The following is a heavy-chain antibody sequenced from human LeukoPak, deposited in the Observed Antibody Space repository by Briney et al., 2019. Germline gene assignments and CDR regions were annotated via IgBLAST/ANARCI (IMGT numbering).Heavy chain of an antibody. Sequence: GGSLRLSCAASGFTVSSNYMRWVRQAPGKGLEWVSVIYSGGSTCYADSVMGRFTISRDNSKNTLYLQMNSLRAEDTAVYYCARDTARGRYYYYYMDVWGKGTTVTVSS. CDR2: IYSGGST. CDR3: ARDTARGRYYYYYMDV. J-gene: IGHJ6*03. CDR1: GFTVSSNY. D-gene: IGHD5-18*01. V-gene: IGHV3-53*01.